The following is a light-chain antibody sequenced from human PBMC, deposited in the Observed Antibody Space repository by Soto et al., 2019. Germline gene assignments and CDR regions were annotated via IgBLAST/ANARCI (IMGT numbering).Light chain of an antibody. CDR2: DNN. V-gene: IGLV1-51*01. CDR1: SSNIGNNY. J-gene: IGLJ2*01. Sequence: QSVLTQPPSVSAAPGHKVTISCSGISSNIGNNYVSWYQQLPGTAPKLLIYDNNKRPSGIPDRFSGSKSGTSATLGITGLQTGDEADYYCGTWDSSLSAGVFGGGTKLTVL. CDR3: GTWDSSLSAGV.